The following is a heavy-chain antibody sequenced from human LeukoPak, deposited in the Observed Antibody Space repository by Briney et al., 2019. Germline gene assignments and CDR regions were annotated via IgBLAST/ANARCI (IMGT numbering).Heavy chain of an antibody. CDR2: ISSSSSYI. D-gene: IGHD4-17*01. CDR3: ARDDDYGDKNDY. V-gene: IGHV3-21*01. J-gene: IGHJ4*02. CDR1: GFTFSSYS. Sequence: GGSLRLSCAASGFTFSSYSMNWVRQAPGKGLEWVSSISSSSSYIYYADSVKGRFTISRDNAKNSLYLQMNSLRAEDTAVYYCARDDDYGDKNDYWGQGTLVTVSS.